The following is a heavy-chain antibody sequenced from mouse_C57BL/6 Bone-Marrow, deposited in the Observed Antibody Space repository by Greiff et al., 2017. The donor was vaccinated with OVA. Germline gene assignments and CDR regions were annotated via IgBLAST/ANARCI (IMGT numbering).Heavy chain of an antibody. V-gene: IGHV1-72*01. CDR3: ARWGGSDY. CDR2: IDPNSGGP. Sequence: QVQLQQPGAELVKPGASVTLSCKASGYTFTSYWMHWVKQRPGRGLEWIGRIDPNSGGPKYTEKFKSKATLTVDKPSRTAYMQLSSLTSEDSAFYYCARWGGSDYWGQGTTLTVSS. D-gene: IGHD1-1*01. J-gene: IGHJ2*01. CDR1: GYTFTSYW.